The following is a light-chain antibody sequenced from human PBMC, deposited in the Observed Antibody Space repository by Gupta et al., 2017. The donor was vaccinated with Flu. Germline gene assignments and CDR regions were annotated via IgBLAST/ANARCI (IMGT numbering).Light chain of an antibody. Sequence: EIVLTQSPCILSLPPGERATLSCRASQTITSSFLAWYQQKPGQAPRLLIYDASRRDTGIPDRFSGSGCGEELSLTISRREQEDFAVYYCHQHQDYPPITFGRGTKVDIK. CDR1: QTITSSF. CDR3: HQHQDYPPIT. V-gene: IGKV3-20*01. J-gene: IGKJ4*01. CDR2: DAS.